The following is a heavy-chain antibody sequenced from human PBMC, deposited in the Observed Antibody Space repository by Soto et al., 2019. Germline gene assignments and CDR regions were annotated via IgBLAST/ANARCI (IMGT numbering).Heavy chain of an antibody. J-gene: IGHJ5*02. V-gene: IGHV3-23*01. CDR1: GFTFSSYA. D-gene: IGHD6-6*01. CDR2: ISGSGGST. CDR3: AKDSRSSSALREFDP. Sequence: GGSLRLSCAASGFTFSSYAMSWVRQAPGKGLEWVSAISGSGGSTYYADSVKGRFTISRDNSKNTLYLQMNSLRAEDTAVYYCAKDSRSSSALREFDPWGQGTLVTVSS.